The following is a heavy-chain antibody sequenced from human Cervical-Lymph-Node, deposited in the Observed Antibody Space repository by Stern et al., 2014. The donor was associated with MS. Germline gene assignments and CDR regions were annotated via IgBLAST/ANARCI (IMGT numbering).Heavy chain of an antibody. CDR1: GYSFSSHW. V-gene: IGHV5-51*01. CDR3: ARTVCSGGSCYTVPFDH. D-gene: IGHD2-15*01. Sequence: VQLGQSGAEVKKPGESLKISCKGSGYSFSSHWIGWVRQMPGKGLEWMGIIYPDDSDTRYSPSFKGQVTISADKSISTAFLQWSSLKASDSAMYYCARTVCSGGSCYTVPFDHWGQGTLVTVSS. CDR2: IYPDDSDT. J-gene: IGHJ4*02.